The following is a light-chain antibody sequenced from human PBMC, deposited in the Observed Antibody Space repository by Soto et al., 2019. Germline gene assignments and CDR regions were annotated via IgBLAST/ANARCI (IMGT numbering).Light chain of an antibody. CDR3: QQFNTNSLIT. V-gene: IGKV1-5*03. Sequence: DIQMTQSPSTLSASVGDRVTITCRASQSISNWLAWYQQKPGKAPKLLIYKASSLESGVPSRFSGSGSGTEFSLTISSLQPDDFATYYCQQFNTNSLITFGQGTRLEI. CDR2: KAS. CDR1: QSISNW. J-gene: IGKJ5*01.